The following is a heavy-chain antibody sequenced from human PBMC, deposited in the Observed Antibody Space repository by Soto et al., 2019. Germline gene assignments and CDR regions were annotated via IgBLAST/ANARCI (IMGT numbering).Heavy chain of an antibody. Sequence: GGSLRLSCAASGFTFSRYGIHWVRQAPGKGLEWVAVISYDGSNKYYADSVKGRFTISRDNSKNTLYLQMNSLRNEDTAVYYCARHPERIAQIGWFDPWGQGTLVTVSS. CDR3: ARHPERIAQIGWFDP. CDR2: ISYDGSNK. J-gene: IGHJ5*02. D-gene: IGHD6-13*01. V-gene: IGHV3-30*03. CDR1: GFTFSRYG.